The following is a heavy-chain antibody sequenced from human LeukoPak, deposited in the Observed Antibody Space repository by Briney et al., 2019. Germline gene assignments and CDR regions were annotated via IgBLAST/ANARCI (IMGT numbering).Heavy chain of an antibody. Sequence: GESLKISRKGSGYSFSSYWISWVRQMPGKGLEWIGVIYPGDSETRYSPSFQGQVTISADKSINTAYLQWSSLKASDSAMYYCVRQGYTSSENDYWGQGTPVTVSS. D-gene: IGHD6-13*01. CDR3: VRQGYTSSENDY. CDR2: IYPGDSET. V-gene: IGHV5-51*01. CDR1: GYSFSSYW. J-gene: IGHJ4*02.